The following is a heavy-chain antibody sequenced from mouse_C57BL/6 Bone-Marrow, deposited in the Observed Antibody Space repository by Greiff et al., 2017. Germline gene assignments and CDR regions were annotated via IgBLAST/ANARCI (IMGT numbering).Heavy chain of an antibody. CDR1: GYTFTDYE. J-gene: IGHJ3*01. CDR3: TGYYGTWFAY. CDR2: IDPETGGT. Sequence: VQLQQSGAELVRPGASVTLSCKASGYTFTDYEMHWVKQTPVHGLEWIGAIDPETGGTANNQKFKGKAILTADKSSSTAYMELRSLTSEDSAVYYCTGYYGTWFAYWGQGTLVTVSA. D-gene: IGHD1-2*01. V-gene: IGHV1-15*01.